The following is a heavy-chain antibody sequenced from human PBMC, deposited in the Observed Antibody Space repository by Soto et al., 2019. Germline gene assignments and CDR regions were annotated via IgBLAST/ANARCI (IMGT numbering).Heavy chain of an antibody. CDR1: GFTFSSYA. J-gene: IGHJ4*02. CDR2: ISGSGGST. CDR3: ARDSSGWQNAIDY. V-gene: IGHV3-23*01. D-gene: IGHD6-19*01. Sequence: GGSLRLSCAASGFTFSSYAMSWVRQAPGKGLEWVSAISGSGGSTYYADSVKGRFTISRDNAKNSLYLQMNSLRAEDTAVYYCARDSSGWQNAIDYWGQGTLVTVSS.